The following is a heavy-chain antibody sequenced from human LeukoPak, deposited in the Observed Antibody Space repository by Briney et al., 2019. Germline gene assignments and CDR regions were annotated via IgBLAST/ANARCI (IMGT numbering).Heavy chain of an antibody. V-gene: IGHV5-51*01. CDR1: GYTFPIYW. Sequence: GESLKISXQGSGYTFPIYWIGWVLQTPGKGLEWMGIIYPSDSHTIYSPSFQGQVTVSADKSISIAYLQWSSLKASDTAIYYCVRHYRPPQDSRASKPTGYYYYYMDVWGTGTTVIVSS. J-gene: IGHJ6*03. D-gene: IGHD3-16*02. CDR3: VRHYRPPQDSRASKPTGYYYYYMDV. CDR2: IYPSDSHT.